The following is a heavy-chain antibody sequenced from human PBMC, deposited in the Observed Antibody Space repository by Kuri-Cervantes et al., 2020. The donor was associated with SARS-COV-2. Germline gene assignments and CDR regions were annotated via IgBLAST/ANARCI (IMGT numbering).Heavy chain of an antibody. Sequence: GGSLRLSCAASGFIFSGSALHWVRQASGRGLEWVGRSRSKANSYATAYAASVKGRFTISRDDSKNTLYLQMNSLKTEDTAVYYCTTDLPNPTYPRYYYYYYGMDVWGQGTTVTVSS. CDR3: TTDLPNPTYPRYYYYYYGMDV. J-gene: IGHJ6*02. CDR1: GFIFSGSA. CDR2: SRSKANSYAT. V-gene: IGHV3-73*01. D-gene: IGHD2-2*02.